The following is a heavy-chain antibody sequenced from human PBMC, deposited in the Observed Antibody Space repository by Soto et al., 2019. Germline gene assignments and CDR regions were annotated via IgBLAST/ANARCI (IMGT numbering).Heavy chain of an antibody. V-gene: IGHV3-9*01. CDR1: GFTFDDYA. CDR3: AKGGGPTGFDC. CDR2: ISWNSGTI. Sequence: MQLVESGGGLVQPGRSLRLSCAASGFTFDDYAMHWVRQGPGKGLEWVSVISWNSGTIAYADSVKGRFTISRDNANNSLSLQMNSLRVEDTALYYCAKGGGPTGFDCWGQGTLVTVSS. D-gene: IGHD2-15*01. J-gene: IGHJ4*02.